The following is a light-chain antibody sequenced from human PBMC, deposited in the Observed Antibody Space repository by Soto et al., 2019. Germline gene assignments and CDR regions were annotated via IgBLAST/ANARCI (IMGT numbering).Light chain of an antibody. CDR3: ETWDSNTRV. J-gene: IGLJ3*02. V-gene: IGLV4-60*03. CDR1: SGHSSYI. Sequence: QSVLTQSSSASASLGSSVKLTCTLSSGHSSYIIAWHQQQPGKAPRYLMKLEGSGSYNKGSGVPDRFSGSSSGADRYLTISNLQSEDEADYYCETWDSNTRVFVGGTKVAVL. CDR2: LEGSGSY.